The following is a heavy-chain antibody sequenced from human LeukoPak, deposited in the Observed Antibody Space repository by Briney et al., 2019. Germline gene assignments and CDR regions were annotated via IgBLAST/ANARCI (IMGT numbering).Heavy chain of an antibody. CDR1: GFTFSSYG. CDR3: AKRGGSTGTYYFDS. V-gene: IGHV3-23*01. D-gene: IGHD1-14*01. Sequence: GGSLRLSCAASGFTFSSYGMSWVRQAPGKGLEWVSAISGSGGSTYYADSVKGRFTISRDNSKNTLYLQMNSLRAEDTALYYCAKRGGSTGTYYFDSWGQGTLVTVSS. J-gene: IGHJ4*02. CDR2: ISGSGGST.